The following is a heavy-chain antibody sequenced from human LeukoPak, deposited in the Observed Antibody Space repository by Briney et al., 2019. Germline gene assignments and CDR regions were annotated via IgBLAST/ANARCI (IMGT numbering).Heavy chain of an antibody. CDR1: GYSISSGYY. Sequence: PSETLSLTCTVSGYSISSGYYWGWIRQPPGKGLEWIGYIYYRVTSDYNPSLKSRVTMSVDMSTSQISLKLSSVTAADTAVYYCARVTGYMVEDYFDYWGQGTLVTVSS. CDR2: IYYRVTS. CDR3: ARVTGYMVEDYFDY. J-gene: IGHJ4*02. D-gene: IGHD6-13*01. V-gene: IGHV4-38-2*02.